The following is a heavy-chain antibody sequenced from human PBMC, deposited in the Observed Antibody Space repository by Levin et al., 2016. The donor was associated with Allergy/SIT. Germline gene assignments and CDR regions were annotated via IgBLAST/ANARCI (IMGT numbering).Heavy chain of an antibody. CDR3: ARDPLYYYDSSGYDDAFDI. Sequence: WIRQPPGKGLEWIGEIYHSGSTNYNPSLKSRVTISVDKSKNQFSLKLSSVTAADTAVYYCARDPLYYYDSSGYDDAFDIWGQGTMVTVSS. D-gene: IGHD3-22*01. CDR2: IYHSGST. J-gene: IGHJ3*02. V-gene: IGHV4-4*02.